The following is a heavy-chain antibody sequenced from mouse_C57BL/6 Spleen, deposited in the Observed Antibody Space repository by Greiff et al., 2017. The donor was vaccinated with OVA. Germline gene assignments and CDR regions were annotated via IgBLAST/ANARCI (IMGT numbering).Heavy chain of an antibody. Sequence: VQLQQSGPELVKPGASVKISCKASGYAISSSWMNWVKQRPGKGLEWIGRIYPGDGDTNYNGKFKGKATLTADKSSSTAYMQLSSLTSEDSAVYFCARGYYGSRGWYAMDYWGQGTSVTVSS. CDR2: IYPGDGDT. D-gene: IGHD1-1*01. CDR3: ARGYYGSRGWYAMDY. V-gene: IGHV1-82*01. CDR1: GYAISSSW. J-gene: IGHJ4*01.